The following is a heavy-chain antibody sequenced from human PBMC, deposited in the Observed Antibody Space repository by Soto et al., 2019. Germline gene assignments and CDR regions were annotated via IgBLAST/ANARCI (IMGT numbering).Heavy chain of an antibody. Sequence: PGGSLRLSCAASGFTFSSDWMHWFRQAPGKGLVWVSRINSGGGTTTYADSVRGRFTVSRDNAKNTLYLQMNGLRAEDTAVYYCARWYTYGNFDYFDYWGQGTQVTVSS. CDR2: INSGGGTT. V-gene: IGHV3-74*01. J-gene: IGHJ4*02. CDR1: GFTFSSDW. CDR3: ARWYTYGNFDYFDY. D-gene: IGHD5-18*01.